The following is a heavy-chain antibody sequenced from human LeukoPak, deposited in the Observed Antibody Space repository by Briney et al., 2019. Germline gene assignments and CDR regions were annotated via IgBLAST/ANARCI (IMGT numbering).Heavy chain of an antibody. CDR1: GGSISSYY. V-gene: IGHV4-59*01. Sequence: SETLSLTCTVSGGSISSYYWSWIRQPPGKGLEWIGYIYYSGSTNYNPSLKSRVTISVDTSKNQFSPKLSSVTAADTAVYYCARVSSGWYLTQYFQHWGQGTLVTVSS. CDR2: IYYSGST. CDR3: ARVSSGWYLTQYFQH. J-gene: IGHJ1*01. D-gene: IGHD6-19*01.